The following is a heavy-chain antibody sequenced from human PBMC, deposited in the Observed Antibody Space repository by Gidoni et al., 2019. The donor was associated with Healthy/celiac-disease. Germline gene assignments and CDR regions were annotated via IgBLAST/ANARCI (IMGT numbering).Heavy chain of an antibody. D-gene: IGHD6-13*01. CDR3: ARGLAAAGPRVAFDI. CDR1: GGSFSGYY. Sequence: QVQLQQWGAGLLKPSETLSLTCAVYGGSFSGYYWSWIRQPPGKGLEWIGEINHSGSTNYNPSLKSRVTISVDTSKNQFSLKLSSVTAADTAVYYCARGLAAAGPRVAFDIWGQGTMVTVSS. V-gene: IGHV4-34*01. CDR2: INHSGST. J-gene: IGHJ3*02.